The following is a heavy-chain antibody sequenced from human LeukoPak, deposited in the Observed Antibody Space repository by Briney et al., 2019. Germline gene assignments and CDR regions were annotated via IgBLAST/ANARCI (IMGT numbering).Heavy chain of an antibody. D-gene: IGHD2-8*01. Sequence: GGSLRLSCAASRFTFSSYAMSWVRQAPGKGLEWVSDINGSGGSTYYADSVKGRFTISRDNSKNTLYLQVNSLRAEDTAVYYCAKEYLPARVYAISYFDYWGQGTLVTVSS. V-gene: IGHV3-23*01. CDR2: INGSGGST. CDR1: RFTFSSYA. CDR3: AKEYLPARVYAISYFDY. J-gene: IGHJ4*02.